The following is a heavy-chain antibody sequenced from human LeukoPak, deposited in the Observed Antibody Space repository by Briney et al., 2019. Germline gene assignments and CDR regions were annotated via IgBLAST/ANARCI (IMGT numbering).Heavy chain of an antibody. J-gene: IGHJ1*01. V-gene: IGHV1-18*01. CDR2: SSPYNGKT. CDR3: ARGLLTFGGVIGGPQALEYFQH. D-gene: IGHD3-16*02. CDR1: GYTFTNYG. Sequence: ASVKVSCKASGYTFTNYGISCVRQAPGQGLEWMGWSSPYNGKTNYAQNLQGRVTMTTDTSTSTAYMELRSLRSDDTAMYYCARGLLTFGGVIGGPQALEYFQHWGQGTLVTVSS.